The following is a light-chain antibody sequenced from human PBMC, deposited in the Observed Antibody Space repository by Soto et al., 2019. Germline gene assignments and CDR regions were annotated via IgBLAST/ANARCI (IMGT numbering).Light chain of an antibody. J-gene: IGKJ5*01. Sequence: EVFLTQSPGSLSLSAVERATLSWRDSQSVNSNSLAWYQQKPGQAPRVFIYGASTRATGIPDRFSGSGSGTDFTLTISRLEPEDFAVYYCQQQGRSWITFGQGTRLEI. CDR2: GAS. CDR3: QQQGRSWIT. V-gene: IGKV3-20*01. CDR1: QSVNSNS.